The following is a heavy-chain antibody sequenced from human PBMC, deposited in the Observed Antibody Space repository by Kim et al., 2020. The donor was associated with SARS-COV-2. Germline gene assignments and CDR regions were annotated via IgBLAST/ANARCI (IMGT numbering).Heavy chain of an antibody. D-gene: IGHD4-4*01. CDR1: GFGFSTNA. CDR3: AKYIWDYSRMDV. J-gene: IGHJ6*02. Sequence: GGSLRLSCAASGFGFSTNAMGWVRQAPGKGLEWVSSISGTGTDLYYADSVRGRFTISRDIGKSTLYLQINSLRAEDTALYYCAKYIWDYSRMDVWGQGTT. V-gene: IGHV3-23*01. CDR2: ISGTGTDL.